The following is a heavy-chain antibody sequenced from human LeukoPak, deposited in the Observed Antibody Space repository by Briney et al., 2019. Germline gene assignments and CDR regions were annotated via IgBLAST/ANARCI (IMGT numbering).Heavy chain of an antibody. V-gene: IGHV3-21*01. CDR1: GFTFSSYA. Sequence: GGSLRLSCAASGFTFSSYAMSWVRQAPGKGLEWVSSISSSSNYIYYADSVKGRFTISRDNAKNSLYLQMNSLRAEDTAVYYCARDAGQLAYFDYWGQGTLVTVSS. CDR2: ISSSSNYI. D-gene: IGHD6-13*01. CDR3: ARDAGQLAYFDY. J-gene: IGHJ4*02.